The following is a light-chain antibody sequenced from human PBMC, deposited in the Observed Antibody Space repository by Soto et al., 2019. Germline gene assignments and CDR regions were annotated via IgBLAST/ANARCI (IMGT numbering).Light chain of an antibody. Sequence: DIVMTQSPLSLPVTPGEPASISCRSSQSLLHSNGYNYLDWYLQKPGQSPQVLIYLGSNRASGVPDRCRGSGSCTDFTLKISKVEPEDVGAYYCRQAKQTPLTFGGEAKVEI. CDR2: LGS. J-gene: IGKJ4*01. CDR3: RQAKQTPLT. CDR1: QSLLHSNGYNY. V-gene: IGKV2-28*01.